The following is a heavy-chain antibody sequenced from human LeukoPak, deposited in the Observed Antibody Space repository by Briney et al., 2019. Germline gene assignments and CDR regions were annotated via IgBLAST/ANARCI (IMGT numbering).Heavy chain of an antibody. Sequence: GGSLRLSCAASGFTFRSYGMNWVRQAPGKGLEWVSAIGVSGDQTFYADSVKGRFTISRDNAKNSLYLQMNSLRVEDTAVYYCARDRLTMAGDFDYWGQGTLVTVSS. J-gene: IGHJ4*02. CDR2: IGVSGDQT. V-gene: IGHV3-23*01. CDR1: GFTFRSYG. CDR3: ARDRLTMAGDFDY. D-gene: IGHD6-19*01.